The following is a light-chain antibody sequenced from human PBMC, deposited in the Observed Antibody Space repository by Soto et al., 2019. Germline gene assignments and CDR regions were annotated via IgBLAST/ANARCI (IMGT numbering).Light chain of an antibody. CDR3: QQYNRYAVT. CDR1: QSASTF. J-gene: IGKJ1*01. CDR2: DAS. V-gene: IGKV1-5*01. Sequence: DIHTTQSTSTLSASVLHRVTNTWRASQSASTFLARYQQKPGQAPKLLIYDASTWQSGVPSRFSASGSGTEFALTISGLQPDDFAVYYCQQYNRYAVTFGQGTKVDI.